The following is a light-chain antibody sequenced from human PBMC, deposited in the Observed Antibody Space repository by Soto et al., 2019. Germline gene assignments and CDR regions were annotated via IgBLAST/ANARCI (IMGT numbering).Light chain of an antibody. CDR2: DVS. CDR3: QQYNNWPLT. Sequence: EIVMTQSPATLSVSPGERATLSCWASQSVSSNLAWYQQKPGQAPRLLIYDVSTRAPGIPTRFSGSGSGTEFTLTISSLQSEDFAAYYCQQYNNWPLTFDGGTKVEIK. V-gene: IGKV3D-15*01. CDR1: QSVSSN. J-gene: IGKJ4*01.